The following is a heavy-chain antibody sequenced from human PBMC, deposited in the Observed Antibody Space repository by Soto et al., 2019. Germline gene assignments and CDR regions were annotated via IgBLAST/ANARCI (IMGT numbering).Heavy chain of an antibody. CDR2: ISAYNGNT. J-gene: IGHJ4*02. CDR1: GYTFTRYG. V-gene: IGHV1-18*01. CDR3: ARESSLSSPAY. D-gene: IGHD6-13*01. Sequence: VQLVQSGAEVKKPGASVKVSCKASGYTFTRYGLSWVRQAPGQGLEWMGWISAYNGNTNYAQKLQGRVTMTTDTSPSTAYMALRSLRSDDTAVYYCARESSLSSPAYWGQGTLITVSP.